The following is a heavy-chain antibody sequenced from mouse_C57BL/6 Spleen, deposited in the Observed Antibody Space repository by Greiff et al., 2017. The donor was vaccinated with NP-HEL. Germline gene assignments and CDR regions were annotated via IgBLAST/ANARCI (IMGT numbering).Heavy chain of an antibody. Sequence: VQLKESGAELVRPGASVKLSCTASGFNIKDYYMHWVKQRPEQGLEWIGRIDPEDGDTEYAPKFQGKATMTADTSSNTAYLQLSSLTSEDTAVYYCLIYYGNYWYFDVWGTGTTVTVSS. V-gene: IGHV14-1*01. CDR2: IDPEDGDT. CDR1: GFNIKDYY. CDR3: LIYYGNYWYFDV. J-gene: IGHJ1*03. D-gene: IGHD2-1*01.